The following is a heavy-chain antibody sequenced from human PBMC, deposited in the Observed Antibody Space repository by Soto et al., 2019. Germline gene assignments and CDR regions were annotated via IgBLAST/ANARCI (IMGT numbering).Heavy chain of an antibody. CDR3: ARALGSWGSYYFDH. Sequence: QISLKESGPTLVRPSQTLTLTCTVSGFSLDTWGVGVGWIRQPPGKAPEWLALIHWDDDKRYSPSLKNRLAITKDTSNNQVVLTVTNMDPVDTVTYYCARALGSWGSYYFDHWGQGTLVTVSS. CDR2: IHWDDDK. V-gene: IGHV2-5*02. CDR1: GFSLDTWGVG. D-gene: IGHD3-16*01. J-gene: IGHJ4*02.